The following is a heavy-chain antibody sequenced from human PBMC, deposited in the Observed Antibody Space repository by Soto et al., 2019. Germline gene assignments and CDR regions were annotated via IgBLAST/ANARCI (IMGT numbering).Heavy chain of an antibody. CDR2: IYFNENT. J-gene: IGHJ4*02. CDR3: ARQITMVRGIDF. CDR1: GGSISSGGYY. D-gene: IGHD3-10*01. Sequence: QVQLLESGPGLVKASQTLSLTCSISGGSISSGGYYWSWVRQRPGKGLKWIGYIYFNENTYYNPSLKTRVTISAGTSKSQFSLRLSSVTAADAAVYYCARQITMVRGIDFWGPGISVSVSS. V-gene: IGHV4-31*03.